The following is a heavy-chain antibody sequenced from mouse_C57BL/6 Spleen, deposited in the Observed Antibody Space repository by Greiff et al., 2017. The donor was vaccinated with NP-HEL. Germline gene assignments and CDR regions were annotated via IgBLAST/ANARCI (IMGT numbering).Heavy chain of an antibody. D-gene: IGHD1-1*01. Sequence: QVQLQQPGAELVKPGASVKLSCKASGYTFTSYWMNWVKQRPGQGLEWIGMIHPNSGSTNYNEKFKSKATLTVDKSSSTAYMQLSSLTSEDSAVDYGASSAVVVGGDAMDYWGQGTSVTVSS. J-gene: IGHJ4*01. CDR2: IHPNSGST. CDR1: GYTFTSYW. V-gene: IGHV1-64*01. CDR3: ASSAVVVGGDAMDY.